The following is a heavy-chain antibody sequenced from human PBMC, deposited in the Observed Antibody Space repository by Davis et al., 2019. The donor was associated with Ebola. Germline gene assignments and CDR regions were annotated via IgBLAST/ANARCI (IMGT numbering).Heavy chain of an antibody. D-gene: IGHD3-10*01. J-gene: IGHJ6*04. CDR1: GYTFTSYD. CDR3: ARERGYGSGSSSYHYGLDA. CDR2: TNPKSGDT. V-gene: IGHV1-8*01. Sequence: ASVKVSCKASGYTFTSYDIHWVRQATGQGLEWMGWTNPKSGDTAYVQKFQGRVTMTRNTFISTAYMELSSLTSEDTAVYYCARERGYGSGSSSYHYGLDAWGKGTTVTVSS.